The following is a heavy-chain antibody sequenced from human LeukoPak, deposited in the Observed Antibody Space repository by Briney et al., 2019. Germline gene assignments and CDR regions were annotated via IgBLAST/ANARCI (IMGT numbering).Heavy chain of an antibody. V-gene: IGHV3-64*01. J-gene: IGHJ4*02. D-gene: IGHD1-26*01. Sequence: GGSLRLSCAASGFTFSSYAMHWVRQAPGKGLEYVSGISTNGGSTIYANSVKGRFTISRDNSKNTLYLQMGSLRAEDMAVYYCARDHGSGSYSDYWGQGTLVTVSS. CDR3: ARDHGSGSYSDY. CDR2: ISTNGGST. CDR1: GFTFSSYA.